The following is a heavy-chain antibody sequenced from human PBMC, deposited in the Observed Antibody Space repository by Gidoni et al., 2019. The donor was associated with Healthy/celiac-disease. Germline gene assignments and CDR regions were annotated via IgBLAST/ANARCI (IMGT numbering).Heavy chain of an antibody. V-gene: IGHV4-39*01. CDR2: IYYSGST. CDR1: GGSISSSSYY. Sequence: QLQLQESGPGLVKPSETLSLPCTVSGGSISSSSYYWGWIRQPPGKGLEWIGSIYYSGSTYYNPSLKSRVTISVDTSKNQFSLKLSSVTAADTAVYYCARSGYSSSRSWFDPWGQGTLVTVSS. J-gene: IGHJ5*02. CDR3: ARSGYSSSRSWFDP. D-gene: IGHD6-13*01.